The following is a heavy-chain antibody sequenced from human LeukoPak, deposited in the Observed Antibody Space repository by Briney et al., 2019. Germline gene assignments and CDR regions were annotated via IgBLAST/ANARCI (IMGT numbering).Heavy chain of an antibody. V-gene: IGHV3-21*01. CDR3: ARYSGTYRDY. CDR2: ISSSSTYI. D-gene: IGHD1-26*01. Sequence: GGSLRLSCAASGFTFSNYNVNWVRQAPGKGLEWVSSISSSSTYIFYADSVKGRFAISRDNAKNSLYLQMSSLRAEDTAVYYCARYSGTYRDYWGQGTLVTVSS. J-gene: IGHJ4*02. CDR1: GFTFSNYN.